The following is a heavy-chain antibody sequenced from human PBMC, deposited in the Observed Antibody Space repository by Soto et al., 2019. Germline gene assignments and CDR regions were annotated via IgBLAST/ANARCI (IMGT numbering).Heavy chain of an antibody. J-gene: IGHJ4*02. Sequence: EVQLVESGGGLVQPGGSLRLSCAASGFTFSSYSMNWVRQAPGKGLEWVSYISRSSSTIYYADSVKGRFTISRDNAKNSLYLQMNCLRDEDTAVYYCARALSGDDSSGGWGQGTLVTVSS. CDR3: ARALSGDDSSGG. CDR1: GFTFSSYS. V-gene: IGHV3-48*02. D-gene: IGHD3-22*01. CDR2: ISRSSSTI.